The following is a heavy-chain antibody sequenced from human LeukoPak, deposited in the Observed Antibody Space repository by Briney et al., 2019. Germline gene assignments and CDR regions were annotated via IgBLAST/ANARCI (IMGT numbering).Heavy chain of an antibody. CDR2: INAGNGDT. D-gene: IGHD5-24*01. CDR3: AREGGSRDGSLDP. Sequence: ASVKVSCKASGYTFTNYAIHWVRQAPGQRLEWMGWINAGNGDTKYSQEFQDRVTITRDTSASTAYMELSSLRSEDMAVYYCAREGGSRDGSLDPWGRGTLVTVSS. CDR1: GYTFTNYA. J-gene: IGHJ5*02. V-gene: IGHV1-3*03.